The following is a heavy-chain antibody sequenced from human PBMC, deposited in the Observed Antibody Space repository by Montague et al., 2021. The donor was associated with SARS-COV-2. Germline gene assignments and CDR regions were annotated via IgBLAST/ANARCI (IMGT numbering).Heavy chain of an antibody. D-gene: IGHD3-3*02. Sequence: SETLSLTCTVSGGSISSYYWSWIRQPPGKGLEWIGYIYYSRSTNYNPSLKSRVTISVDTSKNQFSLKLSSVTAADTAVYYCARFVKTGTTSAFDRWGQGTLVIVSS. J-gene: IGHJ1*01. V-gene: IGHV4-59*01. CDR2: IYYSRST. CDR1: GGSISSYY. CDR3: ARFVKTGTTSAFDR.